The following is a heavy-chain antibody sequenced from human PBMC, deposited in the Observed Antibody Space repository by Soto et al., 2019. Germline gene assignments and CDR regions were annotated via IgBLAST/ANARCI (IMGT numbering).Heavy chain of an antibody. V-gene: IGHV1-18*01. CDR2: ISAHNGNT. Sequence: QVHLVQSGAEVKKPGASVKVSCKASGYTFTSYGITWVRQAPGQGLEWMGWISAHNGNTDYAQKLQGRVIVTRDTSTSTASMELRSLISDDTAAYYCARGRYGDYWGQGALVTVSS. CDR3: ARGRYGDY. D-gene: IGHD1-1*01. J-gene: IGHJ4*02. CDR1: GYTFTSYG.